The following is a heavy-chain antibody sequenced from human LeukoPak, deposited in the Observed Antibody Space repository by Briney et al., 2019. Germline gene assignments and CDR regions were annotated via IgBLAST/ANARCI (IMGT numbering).Heavy chain of an antibody. V-gene: IGHV4-39*01. CDR3: ARLGKVRVHFDY. D-gene: IGHD3-10*01. Sequence: SETLSLTCTVSGGSISSSSYYWGWIRQPSGKGLEWIGSIYYSGSTYYNPSLKSRVTISVDTSKNQFSLKLSSVTAADTAVYYCARLGKVRVHFDYWGQGTLVTVSS. J-gene: IGHJ4*02. CDR2: IYYSGST. CDR1: GGSISSSSYY.